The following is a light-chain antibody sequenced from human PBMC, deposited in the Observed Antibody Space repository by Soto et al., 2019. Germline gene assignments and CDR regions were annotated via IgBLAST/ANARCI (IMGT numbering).Light chain of an antibody. J-gene: IGKJ1*01. CDR1: QGISNS. CDR2: AAS. CDR3: QQYSHAPWT. V-gene: IGKV1-27*01. Sequence: DIQMTQAPSSLSASVGDRVTITCRASQGISNSLAWYQQKPGKVPKVLIYAASTLQSGAPSRFSGSGSGPDFTLTISSLQPEDVAPYFCQQYSHAPWTFGQGTKVEIK.